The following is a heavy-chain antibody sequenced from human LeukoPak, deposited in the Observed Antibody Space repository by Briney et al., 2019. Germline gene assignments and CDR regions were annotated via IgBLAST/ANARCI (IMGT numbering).Heavy chain of an antibody. V-gene: IGHV4-39*01. D-gene: IGHD3-3*01. CDR3: ARGAYDFWSGYHQIDY. CDR2: IYYSGST. Sequence: SETLSLTCTVSGGSISSSSYYWGWIRQPPGKGLEWIGSIYYSGSTYYNPSLKSRVTISVDTSKNQFSLKLSPVTAADTAVYYCARGAYDFWSGYHQIDYWGQGTLVTVSS. J-gene: IGHJ4*02. CDR1: GGSISSSSYY.